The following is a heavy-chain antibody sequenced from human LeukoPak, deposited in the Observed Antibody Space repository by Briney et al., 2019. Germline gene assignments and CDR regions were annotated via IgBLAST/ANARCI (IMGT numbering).Heavy chain of an antibody. D-gene: IGHD5-12*01. CDR2: IYTSGST. V-gene: IGHV4-61*02. CDR3: ARHEGRVATFVYHYYMDV. J-gene: IGHJ6*03. Sequence: SQTLSLTCTVSGGSISSGSYYWSWIRQPAGKGLEWIGRIYTSGSTNYNPSLKSRVTISVDTSKNQFSLKLTSVTAADTAVYYCARHEGRVATFVYHYYMDVWGKGTTVTVSS. CDR1: GGSISSGSYY.